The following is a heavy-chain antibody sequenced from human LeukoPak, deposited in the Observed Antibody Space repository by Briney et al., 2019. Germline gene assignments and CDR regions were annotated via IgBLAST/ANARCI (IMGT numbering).Heavy chain of an antibody. CDR1: GDSISSYY. CDR3: ARDRKAARDY. D-gene: IGHD6-6*01. V-gene: IGHV4-4*07. CDR2: IYTSGST. J-gene: IGHJ4*02. Sequence: PSETLSLTCTVSGDSISSYYWSWIRQPAGKGLEWIGRIYTSGSTNYNPSLKSRVTISVDTSKNQFSLILSSVTAADTAVYYCARDRKAARDYWGQGTLVTVSS.